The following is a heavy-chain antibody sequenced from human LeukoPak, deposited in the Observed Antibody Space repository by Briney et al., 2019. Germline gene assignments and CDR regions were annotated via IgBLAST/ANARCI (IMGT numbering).Heavy chain of an antibody. J-gene: IGHJ5*02. V-gene: IGHV4-59*08. D-gene: IGHD3-22*01. CDR3: ARQYSSLPPNWFDP. CDR2: IDYSGSA. Sequence: SETLSLTCTVSGGSISTYYWSWIRQPPGKGLEWIGYIDYSGSANYHPSLKSRVTILVDTSKNQFSLKLNSVTAADTAVYYCARQYSSLPPNWFDPWGQGTLVTVSS. CDR1: GGSISTYY.